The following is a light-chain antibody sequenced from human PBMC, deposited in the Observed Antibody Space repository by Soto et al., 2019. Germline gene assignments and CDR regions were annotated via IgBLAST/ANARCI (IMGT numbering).Light chain of an antibody. J-gene: IGKJ1*01. CDR2: GAS. CDR1: QSVTNSF. V-gene: IGKV3-20*01. Sequence: EVVVAQSPGTVSLSPGERATLSCRASQSVTNSFLAWYQQKPGQAPRLLIYGASRRATGIPDRFTGSGSGTDFTLTISRLEPEDFAVYYCQQYVSSPWAFGQGTKVDIK. CDR3: QQYVSSPWA.